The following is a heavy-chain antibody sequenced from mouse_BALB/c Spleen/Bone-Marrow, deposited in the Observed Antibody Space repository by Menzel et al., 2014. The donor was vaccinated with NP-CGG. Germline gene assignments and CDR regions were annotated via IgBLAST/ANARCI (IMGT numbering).Heavy chain of an antibody. D-gene: IGHD3-1*01. CDR2: IWSGGST. V-gene: IGHV2-2*02. CDR3: ARNHRGYYFDY. Sequence: VKLQESGPGLVQPSQSLSLTCTVSGFSLSSYGVHWVRQSPGKGLEWLGVIWSGGSTDYNAAFISRLTISKDNSKSQVFFKMTSLQANDTAIYYCARNHRGYYFDYWGQGTTLTVSS. CDR1: GFSLSSYG. J-gene: IGHJ2*01.